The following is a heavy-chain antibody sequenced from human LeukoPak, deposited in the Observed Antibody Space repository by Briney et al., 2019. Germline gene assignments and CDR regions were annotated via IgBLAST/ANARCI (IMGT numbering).Heavy chain of an antibody. V-gene: IGHV3-7*05. CDR3: ARDRATMVRGVSYYFDY. D-gene: IGHD3-10*01. Sequence: GGSLRLSCAASGFPFSTYWMSWVRQAPGKGLEWVANIKQDGSEKYYVDSVKGQFTISRDNAKNSLYLQMNSLRAEDTAVYYCARDRATMVRGVSYYFDYWGQGALVTVSS. CDR2: IKQDGSEK. J-gene: IGHJ4*02. CDR1: GFPFSTYW.